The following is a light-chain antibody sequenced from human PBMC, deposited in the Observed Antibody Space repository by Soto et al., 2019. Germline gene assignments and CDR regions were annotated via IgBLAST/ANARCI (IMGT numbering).Light chain of an antibody. J-gene: IGKJ1*01. CDR2: GPS. CDR1: QSVSSSY. Sequence: EIVLTQSTGTLSLSPGERATLSCRASQSVSSSYLAWYQQKPGQAPRLLIYGPSSRATGIPDRFSGSGSGTDFTLTISRLEPEDFAVYYCQQYGSSPWTFGQGTKVEIK. CDR3: QQYGSSPWT. V-gene: IGKV3-20*01.